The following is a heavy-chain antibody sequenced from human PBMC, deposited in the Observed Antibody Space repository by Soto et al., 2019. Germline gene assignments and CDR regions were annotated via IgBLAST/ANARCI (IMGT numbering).Heavy chain of an antibody. J-gene: IGHJ2*01. CDR1: GGSISSGGYY. CDR2: IYYSGST. Sequence: QVQLQESGPGLVKPSQTLSLTCTVSGGSISSGGYYWSWIRQHPGKGLEWIGYIYYSGSTYYNPSLKSRVTISVDTSKNQFSLKLSSVTAADTAVYYCAREIDVGRNSASWYFDLWGRGTLVTVSS. D-gene: IGHD4-4*01. CDR3: AREIDVGRNSASWYFDL. V-gene: IGHV4-31*03.